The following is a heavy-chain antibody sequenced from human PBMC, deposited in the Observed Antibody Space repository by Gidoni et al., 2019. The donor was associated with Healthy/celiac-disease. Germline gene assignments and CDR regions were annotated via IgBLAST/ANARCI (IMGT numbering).Heavy chain of an antibody. Sequence: EVQLVESGGGLVQPGGSLRLSCAASGFTFSTSSMNWVRPAPGKGLEWVSYISSSSSTKYYADSVKGRFTNSRDNAKNSLYLQMNSLRAEDTAVYYCARGPPNYYDSSGYYWGYWGQGTLVTVSS. CDR2: ISSSSSTK. J-gene: IGHJ4*02. CDR1: GFTFSTSS. V-gene: IGHV3-48*01. D-gene: IGHD3-22*01. CDR3: ARGPPNYYDSSGYYWGY.